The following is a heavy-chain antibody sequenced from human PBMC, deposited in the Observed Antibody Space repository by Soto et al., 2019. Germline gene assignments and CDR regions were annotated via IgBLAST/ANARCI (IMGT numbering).Heavy chain of an antibody. Sequence: SVKVSCKASGGTFSSYAISWVRQAPGQGLEWMGGIIPIFGTANYAQKFQGRVTITADESTSTAYMELSSLRSEDTAVYYCAREEVVDSSGYPDAFDIWGQGTMVTVSS. J-gene: IGHJ3*02. D-gene: IGHD3-22*01. CDR2: IIPIFGTA. V-gene: IGHV1-69*13. CDR1: GGTFSSYA. CDR3: AREEVVDSSGYPDAFDI.